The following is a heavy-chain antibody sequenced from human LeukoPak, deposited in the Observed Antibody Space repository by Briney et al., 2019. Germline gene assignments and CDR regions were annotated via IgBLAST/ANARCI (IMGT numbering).Heavy chain of an antibody. CDR2: IAYHGNTE. V-gene: IGHV3-30*18. Sequence: GGSLRLSCAVSGFTISSHGMHWVRQAPGKEPEWVAMIAYHGNTEYYGDSVKGRFTISRDNSKNTLYLQMDSLRAEDTAVYHCAKDWGSGGWYNYFDPWGQGTLVTVSS. D-gene: IGHD6-19*01. CDR1: GFTISSHG. CDR3: AKDWGSGGWYNYFDP. J-gene: IGHJ5*02.